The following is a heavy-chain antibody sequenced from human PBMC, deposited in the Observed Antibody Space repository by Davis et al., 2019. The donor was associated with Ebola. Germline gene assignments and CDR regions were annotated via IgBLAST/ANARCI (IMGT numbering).Heavy chain of an antibody. J-gene: IGHJ6*04. CDR1: GYTFSSYA. D-gene: IGHD6-13*01. V-gene: IGHV1-3*01. CDR2: INAGNANT. Sequence: ASVMVSCKASGYTFSSYAVHWVRQAPGQRLEWMGWINAGNANTKYSQNFQARVTITRDTSASTAYMELSSLRSDDTAVYYCARDGIATFGKVKYYYGMDVWGKGTTVTVSS. CDR3: ARDGIATFGKVKYYYGMDV.